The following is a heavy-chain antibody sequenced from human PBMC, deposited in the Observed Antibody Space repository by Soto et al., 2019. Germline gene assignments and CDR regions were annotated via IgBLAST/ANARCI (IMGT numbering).Heavy chain of an antibody. CDR2: MIGDGSSW. Sequence: EVQLLESGGGLAQAGGSLRLSCAASGFNFRIYAMNWVRQAPGKGLEWVSVMIGDGSSWDYADSVRGRFTISRDNSKKTLYLQMNSLRAEDTAVYYCAKDLRPDGRYDLDYWGQGTLVTVSS. CDR3: AKDLRPDGRYDLDY. V-gene: IGHV3-23*01. J-gene: IGHJ4*02. CDR1: GFNFRIYA. D-gene: IGHD1-26*01.